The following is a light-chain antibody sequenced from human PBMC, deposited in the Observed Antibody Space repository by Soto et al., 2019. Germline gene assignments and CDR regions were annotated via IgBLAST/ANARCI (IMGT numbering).Light chain of an antibody. CDR1: QSVSNNY. V-gene: IGKV3-20*01. J-gene: IGKJ1*01. CDR2: GAS. Sequence: EIVLTQSPDPLSLSTGERATLSCRASQSVSNNYLAWYQQKPGQAPRLLIYGASNRATGIPDRFSGSGSGTDFTLTISRLEPEDFAVYYCQQYGSSPRTFGQGTKVDI. CDR3: QQYGSSPRT.